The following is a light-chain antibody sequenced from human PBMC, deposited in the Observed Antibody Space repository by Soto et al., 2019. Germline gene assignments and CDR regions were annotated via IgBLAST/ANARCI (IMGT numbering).Light chain of an antibody. V-gene: IGLV2-14*01. J-gene: IGLJ1*01. Sequence: QSALTQPGSVSGSPGQSITISCTGTSSDVGGYNYVSWYQQHPGKAPKLMIYEVSNRPSGVSNRFSGSKSGNTASLTISGLQAEDEADYYCSSYTSSSTLEVFGTGTKVTVL. CDR1: SSDVGGYNY. CDR3: SSYTSSSTLEV. CDR2: EVS.